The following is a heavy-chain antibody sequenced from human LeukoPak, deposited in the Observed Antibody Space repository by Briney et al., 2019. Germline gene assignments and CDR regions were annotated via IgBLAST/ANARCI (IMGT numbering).Heavy chain of an antibody. V-gene: IGHV1-2*02. Sequence: ASVKVSCKASGYTFTAYYIHWIRQAPGQGLEWVGWTNPNTGVTKYAQKFQGRVTMTRDTSISTAYMELSRLRSDDTAVYYCARGRYSYGYDYWGQGTLVTVSS. CDR3: ARGRYSYGYDY. CDR1: GYTFTAYY. J-gene: IGHJ4*02. D-gene: IGHD5-18*01. CDR2: TNPNTGVT.